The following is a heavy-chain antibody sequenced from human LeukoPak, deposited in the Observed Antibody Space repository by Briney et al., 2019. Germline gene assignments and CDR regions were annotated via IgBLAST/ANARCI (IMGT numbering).Heavy chain of an antibody. J-gene: IGHJ4*02. CDR1: GGSFSGYY. V-gene: IGHV4-34*01. CDR3: ARDEGIAARDY. CDR2: INHSGST. D-gene: IGHD6-6*01. Sequence: SETLFLTCAVYGGSFSGYYWSWIRQPPGKGLEWIGEINHSGSTNYNPSLKSRVTISVDTSKNQFSLKLSSVTAADTAVYYCARDEGIAARDYWGQGTLVTVSS.